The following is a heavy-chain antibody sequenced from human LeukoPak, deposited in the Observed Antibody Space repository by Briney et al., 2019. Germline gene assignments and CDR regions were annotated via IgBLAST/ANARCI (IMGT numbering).Heavy chain of an antibody. J-gene: IGHJ3*02. D-gene: IGHD2-15*01. CDR3: ARVRGRGSGFDI. Sequence: SETLSLTCTVSGGSISSYYWSWIRQHPGKGLEWIGYIYYRGSTYYNASLKSRVSISVDTSKSQLSLKLTSVTAADTAVYYCARVRGRGSGFDIWGQGTMVTVSS. V-gene: IGHV4-59*06. CDR2: IYYRGST. CDR1: GGSISSYY.